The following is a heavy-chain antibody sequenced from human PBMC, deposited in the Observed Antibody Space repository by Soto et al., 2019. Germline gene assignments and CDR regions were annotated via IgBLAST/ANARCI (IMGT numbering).Heavy chain of an antibody. CDR2: INPNSGGT. D-gene: IGHD6-6*01. V-gene: IGHV1-2*04. Sequence: QVQLVQSGAEVKKPGASVKVSCKASGYTFTGYYMHWVRQAPGQGLEWMGWINPNSGGTNYAQKFQGWATMTRDTSISTAYMELSRLRSDDTAVYYCARDPRVGRIAARPIGWFDPWGQGTLVTVSS. CDR1: GYTFTGYY. CDR3: ARDPRVGRIAARPIGWFDP. J-gene: IGHJ5*02.